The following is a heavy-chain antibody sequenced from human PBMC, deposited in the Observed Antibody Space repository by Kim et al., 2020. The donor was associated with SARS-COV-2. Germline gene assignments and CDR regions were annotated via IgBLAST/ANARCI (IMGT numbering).Heavy chain of an antibody. Sequence: SETLSLTCTVSGFSITTLYWNWIRQAPGKGLEWIGYIYNSGTTSYNPSLRSRVTISVDTSKNQFSLRLSSVTAADTAVYYCARMPNDAFDFWGQGARVTVSS. V-gene: IGHV4-4*08. CDR3: ARMPNDAFDF. CDR1: GFSITTLY. J-gene: IGHJ3*01. D-gene: IGHD2-2*01. CDR2: IYNSGTT.